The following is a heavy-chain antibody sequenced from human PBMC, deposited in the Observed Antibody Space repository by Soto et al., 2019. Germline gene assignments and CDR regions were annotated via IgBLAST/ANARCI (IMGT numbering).Heavy chain of an antibody. CDR1: GFTFSSNS. V-gene: IGHV3-21*03. CDR3: VEGWNDF. Sequence: GGSLRLSCAASGFTFSSNSMNWVRQAPGKGLEWVSSINSDSRYIYFADSMNGRFSISRDDSKSTVYLQMNSLRAEDTALYYCVEGWNDFWGQGTLVTVSS. CDR2: INSDSRYI. D-gene: IGHD1-1*01. J-gene: IGHJ4*02.